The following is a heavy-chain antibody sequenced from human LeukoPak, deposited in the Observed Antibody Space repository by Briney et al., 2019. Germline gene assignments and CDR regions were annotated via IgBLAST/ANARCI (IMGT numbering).Heavy chain of an antibody. CDR1: GFTFSSYA. Sequence: GGSLRLSCAASGFTFSSYAMSWVRQAPGKGLEWVSAISGSGGSTYYADSVKGRFTISRDNSKNTLYLQMNSLRAEDTAVYYCARLVGATRGLDYWGQGTLVTVSS. CDR3: ARLVGATRGLDY. D-gene: IGHD1-26*01. V-gene: IGHV3-23*01. J-gene: IGHJ4*02. CDR2: ISGSGGST.